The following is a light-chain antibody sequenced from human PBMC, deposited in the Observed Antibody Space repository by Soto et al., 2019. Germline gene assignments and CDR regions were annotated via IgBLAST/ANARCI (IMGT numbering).Light chain of an antibody. CDR3: QQYNNWPPVT. CDR2: GAS. CDR1: QSVSSN. Sequence: EIVMTQSPATLSVSPGERATLSCRASQSVSSNLAWYQQKPGQAPRLLIYGASTRATGIPARFSGSGSGTEFTLTISSRLSEDFAVYYCQQYNNWPPVTFGGGTKVEIK. V-gene: IGKV3-15*01. J-gene: IGKJ4*01.